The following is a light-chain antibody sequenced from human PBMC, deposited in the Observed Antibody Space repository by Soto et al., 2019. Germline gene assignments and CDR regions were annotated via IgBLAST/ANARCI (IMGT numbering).Light chain of an antibody. Sequence: DIQMTQPSTLSASVGDRVTLHYRASQSISTYLAWYQQKPGKAPKVLIYHASNLESGVPSRFSGGGSGTEFTLTISSLQPDDFATYYCQQYYMYSYTFGQGTKLDIK. CDR2: HAS. CDR3: QQYYMYSYT. J-gene: IGKJ2*01. V-gene: IGKV1-5*01. CDR1: QSISTY.